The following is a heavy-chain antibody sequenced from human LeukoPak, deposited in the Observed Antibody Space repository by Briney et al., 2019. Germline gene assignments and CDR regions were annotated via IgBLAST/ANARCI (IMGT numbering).Heavy chain of an antibody. V-gene: IGHV3-23*01. Sequence: GGSLRLSCAASGFTFSSYAMSWVRQAPGKGLEWVSAISGSGGSTYYADSVKGRFTISRDNSKNTLYLQMNSLRAEDTAVYYFAKMETWDGRGRITFFGVFINGWFDPWGQETLVTVSS. D-gene: IGHD3-3*01. CDR1: GFTFSSYA. J-gene: IGHJ5*02. CDR3: AKMETWDGRGRITFFGVFINGWFDP. CDR2: ISGSGGST.